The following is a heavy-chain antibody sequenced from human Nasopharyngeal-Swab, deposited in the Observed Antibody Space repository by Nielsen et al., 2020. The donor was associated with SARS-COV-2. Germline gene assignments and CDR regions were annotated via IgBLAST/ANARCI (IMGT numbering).Heavy chain of an antibody. CDR1: GAFISGHH. D-gene: IGHD3-22*01. V-gene: IGHV4-59*11. J-gene: IGHJ4*02. CDR2: VSYSGIT. CDR3: AREEDYYDSSGNYYRAFDN. Sequence: SETLSLTCTVSGAFISGHHWSWIRQPPGKGLEWIGYVSYSGITNYNPSLNSRVTISADSSKNQFSLELGSVTAADTAVYYCAREEDYYDSSGNYYRAFDNWGQGTLVSVSS.